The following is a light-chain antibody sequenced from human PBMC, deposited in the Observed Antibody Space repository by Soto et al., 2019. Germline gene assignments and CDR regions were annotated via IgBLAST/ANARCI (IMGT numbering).Light chain of an antibody. CDR2: EAT. CDR1: SSDVGGYNY. Sequence: QSALTQPPSASGSPGQSVTISCTGISSDVGGYNYVSWYQQHPGKAPKLVIYEATKRPSGVPDRFSGSKSGNTASLTVSGLQVEDEADYYCNSYAGSNNVLFGGGTKVTVL. CDR3: NSYAGSNNVL. J-gene: IGLJ2*01. V-gene: IGLV2-8*01.